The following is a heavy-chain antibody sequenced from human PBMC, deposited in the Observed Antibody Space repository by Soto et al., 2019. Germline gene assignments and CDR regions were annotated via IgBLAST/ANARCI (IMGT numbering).Heavy chain of an antibody. CDR3: TRLRGEQLWLRVGWFDP. Sequence: GGSLRLSCAASGFTFSGSAMHWVRQASGKGLEWVGRIRSKANSYATAYAASVKGRFTISRDDSKNTAYLQMNSLKTEDTAVYYCTRLRGEQLWLRVGWFDPWGQGTLVTVSS. V-gene: IGHV3-73*01. D-gene: IGHD5-18*01. CDR1: GFTFSGSA. J-gene: IGHJ5*02. CDR2: IRSKANSYAT.